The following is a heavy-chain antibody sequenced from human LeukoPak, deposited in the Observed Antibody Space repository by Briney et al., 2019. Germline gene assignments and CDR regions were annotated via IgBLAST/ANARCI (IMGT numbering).Heavy chain of an antibody. CDR1: GFTFSSYA. V-gene: IGHV3-23*01. Sequence: GGSLRLSCAASGFTFSSYAMSWVRQAPGKGLEWVSAISGSGGSTYYADSVKGRFTISRDNSKNTLYLQMNSLRAEDTAVYYCAKTRGISISGVVPLCDYWGQGTLVTVSS. J-gene: IGHJ4*02. CDR2: ISGSGGST. CDR3: AKTRGISISGVVPLCDY. D-gene: IGHD3-3*01.